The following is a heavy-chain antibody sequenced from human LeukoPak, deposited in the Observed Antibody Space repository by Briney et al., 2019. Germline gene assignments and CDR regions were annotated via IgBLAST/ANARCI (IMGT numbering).Heavy chain of an antibody. J-gene: IGHJ6*02. CDR2: INCSGGST. V-gene: IGHV1-46*01. CDR3: ARGLHYGMDV. CDR1: GYTFTSYY. Sequence: ASVEVSCKASGYTFTSYYMYWVRQAPGQGLEWMGIINCSGGSTSYAQKFQGRVTMTRDTSTNTVYMELSSLRSEDTAVYYCARGLHYGMDVWGQGTTVTVSS.